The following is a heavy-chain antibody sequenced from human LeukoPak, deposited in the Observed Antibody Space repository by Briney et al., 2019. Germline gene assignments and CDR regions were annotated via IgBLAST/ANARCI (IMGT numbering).Heavy chain of an antibody. V-gene: IGHV3-23*01. D-gene: IGHD6-13*01. J-gene: IGHJ4*02. CDR3: AIPAGIADHDY. CDR2: ISGSGGST. CDR1: GFTVSSNY. Sequence: PGGSLRLSCAASGFTVSSNYMSWVRQTPGKGLEWVSAISGSGGSTYYADSVKGRFTISRDNSKNTLYLQMNSLRAEDTAVYYCAIPAGIADHDYWGQGTLVTVSS.